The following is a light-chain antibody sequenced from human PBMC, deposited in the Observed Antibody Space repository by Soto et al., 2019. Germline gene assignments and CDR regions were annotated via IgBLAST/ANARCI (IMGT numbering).Light chain of an antibody. CDR2: EVS. CDR1: SSDVGGYNY. Sequence: QSALTQPASVSGSPGQSITISCTGTSSDVGGYNYVYWYQHHPGKAPKLMIYEVSNRPSGVSIRFSGSKFGNTASLTISGLEAEAEAYYYCCSYTLSSTVVFGGGTKLTVL. V-gene: IGLV2-14*01. CDR3: CSYTLSSTVV. J-gene: IGLJ2*01.